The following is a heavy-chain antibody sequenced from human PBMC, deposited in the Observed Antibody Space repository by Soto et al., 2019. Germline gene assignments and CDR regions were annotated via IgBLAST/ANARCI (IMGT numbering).Heavy chain of an antibody. CDR2: ISGSGGST. CDR1: GFTFISYA. J-gene: IGHJ4*02. Sequence: EVQLLESGGGLVQPGGSLRLSCAASGFTFISYAMRWGRQAPGKGLEWVSAISGSGGSTYYADSVKGRFTISRDNSKNTLYLKMNSLRAEDTAVYYCARRGSGSYYDYWGQGTLVTVSS. D-gene: IGHD1-26*01. V-gene: IGHV3-23*01. CDR3: ARRGSGSYYDY.